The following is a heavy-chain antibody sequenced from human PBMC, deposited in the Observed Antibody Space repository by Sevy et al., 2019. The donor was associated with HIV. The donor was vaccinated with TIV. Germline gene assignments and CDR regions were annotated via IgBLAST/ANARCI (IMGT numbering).Heavy chain of an antibody. CDR3: ARDGLYSGYVDFDH. V-gene: IGHV1-18*01. CDR1: GYTFTSYG. CDR2: ISAYSGNT. J-gene: IGHJ4*02. Sequence: APVKVSCKASGYTFTSYGFTWVRQALGQGLEWMGWISAYSGNTNYPQKFQGRVTMTTDTSVSTAYMELRSLRSDDTAVYYCARDGLYSGYVDFDHWGQGTLVTVSS. D-gene: IGHD5-12*01.